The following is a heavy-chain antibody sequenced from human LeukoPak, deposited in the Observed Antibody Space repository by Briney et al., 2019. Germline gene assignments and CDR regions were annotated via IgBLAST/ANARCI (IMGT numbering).Heavy chain of an antibody. V-gene: IGHV1-18*04. CDR1: GYTFTGYY. D-gene: IGHD3-10*01. CDR2: ISAYNGNT. Sequence: ASVRVSFTASGYTFTGYYMHWVRQAPGQGLEWMGWISAYNGNTNYAQKFQGRVTMTTDTSTSTAVMELRSLRSDDTAVYYCARDAWGFGDLLHDAFDIWGQGTMVTVSS. CDR3: ARDAWGFGDLLHDAFDI. J-gene: IGHJ3*02.